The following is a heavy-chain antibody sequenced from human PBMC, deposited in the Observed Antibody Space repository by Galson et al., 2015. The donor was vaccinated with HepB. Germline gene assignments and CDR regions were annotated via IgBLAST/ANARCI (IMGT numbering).Heavy chain of an antibody. Sequence: SLRLSCAASGFTFSNAWMSWVRQAPGKGLEWVGRIKSKTDGGTTDYAAPVKGRFTISRDDSKNTLYLQMNSLKTEDTAVYYCTTDAARGIVGAIPWGQGTLVTVSS. CDR3: TTDAARGIVGAIP. V-gene: IGHV3-15*01. D-gene: IGHD1-26*01. CDR1: GFTFSNAW. J-gene: IGHJ5*02. CDR2: IKSKTDGGTT.